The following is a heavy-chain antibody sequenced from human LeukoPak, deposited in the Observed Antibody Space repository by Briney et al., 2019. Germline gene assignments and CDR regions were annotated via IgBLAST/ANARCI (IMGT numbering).Heavy chain of an antibody. D-gene: IGHD5-12*01. CDR3: AKDHGRL. CDR2: ISDNGGST. CDR1: GFILRSHA. V-gene: IGHV3-64*04. Sequence: GGSLRLSCSASGFILRSHAMHWVRQAPGKGLEYVSRISDNGGSTYYADSVKGRFTISRDNSKNTLYLQMHSLRAEDTAIYYCAKDHGRLGGQGTLVTVST. J-gene: IGHJ4*02.